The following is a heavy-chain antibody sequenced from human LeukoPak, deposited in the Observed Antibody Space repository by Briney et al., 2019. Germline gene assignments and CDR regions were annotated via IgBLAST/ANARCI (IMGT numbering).Heavy chain of an antibody. CDR2: ISYDESYK. CDR1: GFTFSSYG. Sequence: GGSLRLSCAASGFTFSSYGMHWVRQAPGEGLEGVAVISYDESYKYYADSVKGRFTISRDISKNTLYLQMNSLRTEDTAVYYCATTLGSGWKFDYWGQGTLVTVSS. CDR3: ATTLGSGWKFDY. D-gene: IGHD6-19*01. J-gene: IGHJ4*02. V-gene: IGHV3-30*03.